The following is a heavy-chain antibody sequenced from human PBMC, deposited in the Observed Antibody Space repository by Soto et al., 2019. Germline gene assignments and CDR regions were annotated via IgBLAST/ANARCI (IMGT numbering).Heavy chain of an antibody. V-gene: IGHV4-31*03. CDR2: IYYSGST. D-gene: IGHD3-9*01. J-gene: IGHJ6*02. CDR3: ARESLLLDILTGKYYYYGMDV. Sequence: SETLSLTCTVSGGSISSGGYYWSWIRQHPGKGLEWIGYIYYSGSTYYNPSLKSRVTISVDTSKNQFSLKLSSVTAADTAVYYCARESLLLDILTGKYYYYGMDVWGQGTTVTVSS. CDR1: GGSISSGGYY.